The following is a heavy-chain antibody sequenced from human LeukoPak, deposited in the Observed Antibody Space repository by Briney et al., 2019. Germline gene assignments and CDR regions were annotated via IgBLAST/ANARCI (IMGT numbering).Heavy chain of an antibody. CDR2: ISYDGSNK. J-gene: IGHJ6*02. D-gene: IGHD5-12*01. Sequence: GGSLRLSCAASGLTVSSNYMSWVRQAPGKGLEWVAVISYDGSNKYYADSVKGRFTISRDNSKNTLYLQMNSLRAEDTAVYYCARDPHSGYDFLRYYYYGMDVWGQGTTVTVSS. CDR1: GLTVSSNY. V-gene: IGHV3-30-3*01. CDR3: ARDPHSGYDFLRYYYYGMDV.